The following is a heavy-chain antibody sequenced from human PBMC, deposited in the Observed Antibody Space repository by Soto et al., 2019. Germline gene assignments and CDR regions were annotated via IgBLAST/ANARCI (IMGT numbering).Heavy chain of an antibody. V-gene: IGHV3-7*01. CDR2: IKQDGSEK. D-gene: IGHD6-13*01. CDR3: AREGIAAAGDY. CDR1: GFTFSSYW. Sequence: ASVKVSCAASGFTFSSYWMSWVRQAPGKGLEWVANIKQDGSEKYYVDSVKGRFTISRDNAKNSLYLQMNSLRAEDTAVYYCAREGIAAAGDYWGQGTLVTVSS. J-gene: IGHJ4*02.